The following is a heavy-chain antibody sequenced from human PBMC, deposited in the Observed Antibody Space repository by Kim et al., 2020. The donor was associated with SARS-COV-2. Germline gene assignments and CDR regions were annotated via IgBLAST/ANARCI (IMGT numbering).Heavy chain of an antibody. J-gene: IGHJ3*02. Sequence: ADSVKGRFTISRDNSKNTLYLQMNSLRAEDTAVYYCAKDGGITGTKDSFDIWGQGTMVTVSS. D-gene: IGHD1-20*01. CDR3: AKDGGITGTKDSFDI. V-gene: IGHV3-23*01.